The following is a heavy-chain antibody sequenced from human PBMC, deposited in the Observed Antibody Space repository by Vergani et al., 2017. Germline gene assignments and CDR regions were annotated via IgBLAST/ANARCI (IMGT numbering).Heavy chain of an antibody. D-gene: IGHD2-2*01. CDR2: IKQDGSEK. CDR3: ASLVVVPAASYFDY. J-gene: IGHJ4*02. Sequence: EVQLVESGGGLVQPGGSLRLSCAASGFTFSSYWMSWVRQAPGKGLEWVANIKQDGSEKYYVDSVKGRFTISRDKAKNSLYLQMNSLRAEDTAVYYCASLVVVPAASYFDYWGQGTLVTVSS. V-gene: IGHV3-7*03. CDR1: GFTFSSYW.